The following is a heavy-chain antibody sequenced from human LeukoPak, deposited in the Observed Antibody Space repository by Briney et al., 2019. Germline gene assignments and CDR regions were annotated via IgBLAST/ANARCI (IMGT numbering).Heavy chain of an antibody. CDR1: GYSISSGYY. J-gene: IGHJ3*02. Sequence: SETLSLTCAVSGYSISSGYYWGWIRQPPGKGLEWIGSIYHSGGTYYNPSLKSRVTISVDTSKNQFSLKLSSVTAADTAVYYCARLSDCSSTSCYAFDIWGQGTMVTVSS. D-gene: IGHD2-2*01. V-gene: IGHV4-38-2*01. CDR2: IYHSGGT. CDR3: ARLSDCSSTSCYAFDI.